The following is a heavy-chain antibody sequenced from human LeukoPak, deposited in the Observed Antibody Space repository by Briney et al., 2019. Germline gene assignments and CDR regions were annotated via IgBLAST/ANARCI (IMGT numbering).Heavy chain of an antibody. D-gene: IGHD4-17*01. CDR3: AREDGGYGAYVGY. Sequence: GPLRLSCAASGFTFSSYEMNWVRQAPGKGLEWVSYISSSGNTIFYADSVKGRFTLSRDNAKNSLFLQMNSLRAEDTAVYYCAREDGGYGAYVGYWGQGTLVTVSS. J-gene: IGHJ4*02. CDR1: GFTFSSYE. CDR2: ISSSGNTI. V-gene: IGHV3-48*03.